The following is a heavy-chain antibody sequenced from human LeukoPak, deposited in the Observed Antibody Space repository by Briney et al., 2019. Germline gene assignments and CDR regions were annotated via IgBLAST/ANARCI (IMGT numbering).Heavy chain of an antibody. V-gene: IGHV3-30-3*01. Sequence: SLRVSCAASGFTFSSYAMHWVRQAAGKGLEWVAVISYDGSNKYYADSVKGRFTISRDNSKNTLYLQMNSLRAEDTAVYYCARGSMIVLNGVDYWGQGTLVTVSS. J-gene: IGHJ4*02. CDR2: ISYDGSNK. CDR1: GFTFSSYA. D-gene: IGHD3-22*01. CDR3: ARGSMIVLNGVDY.